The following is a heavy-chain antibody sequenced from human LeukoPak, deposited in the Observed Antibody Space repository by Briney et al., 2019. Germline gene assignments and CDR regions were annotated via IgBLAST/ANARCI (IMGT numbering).Heavy chain of an antibody. CDR3: ARGLAGMTAFDI. CDR1: GFTFSSYS. CDR2: ISSSSSYI. V-gene: IGHV3-21*01. D-gene: IGHD6-19*01. J-gene: IGHJ3*02. Sequence: PGGSLRLSCAASGFTFSSYSMNWVRQAPGKGLEWVSSISSSSSYIYYADSVKGRFTISRDNAKNSLYLQMNSLRAEDTAVYYCARGLAGMTAFDIWGQGTMVTVSS.